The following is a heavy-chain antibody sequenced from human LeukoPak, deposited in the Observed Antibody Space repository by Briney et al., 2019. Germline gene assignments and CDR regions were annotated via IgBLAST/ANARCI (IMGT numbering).Heavy chain of an antibody. V-gene: IGHV1-46*01. J-gene: IGHJ4*02. Sequence: GASVKVSCKASGYTFTIYYMHWVRQAPGQGLEWMGIINPSGGSTRYAQKFQGRVTMTRDTSTSTVYMDLSSLRSEDTAVYYCARASGSNNFYFDYWGQGTLVTVFS. CDR3: ARASGSNNFYFDY. D-gene: IGHD3-10*01. CDR1: GYTFTIYY. CDR2: INPSGGST.